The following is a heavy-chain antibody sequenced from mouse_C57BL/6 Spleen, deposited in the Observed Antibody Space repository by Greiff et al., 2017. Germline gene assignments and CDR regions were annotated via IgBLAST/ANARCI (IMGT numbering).Heavy chain of an antibody. CDR3: ARSGATAQATGAMDY. Sequence: QVQLKQSGAELVRPGSSVKLSCKASGYTFTSYWMDWVKQRPGQGLEWIGNIYPSDSETHYNQKFKDKATLTVDKSSSTAYMQLSSLTSEDSAVYYCARSGATAQATGAMDYWGQGTSVTVSS. V-gene: IGHV1-61*01. D-gene: IGHD3-2*02. CDR1: GYTFTSYW. CDR2: IYPSDSET. J-gene: IGHJ4*01.